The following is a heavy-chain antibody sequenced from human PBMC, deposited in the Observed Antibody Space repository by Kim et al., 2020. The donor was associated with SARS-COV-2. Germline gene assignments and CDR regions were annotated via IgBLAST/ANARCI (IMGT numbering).Heavy chain of an antibody. J-gene: IGHJ4*02. D-gene: IGHD6-19*01. CDR3: AKDISVAGTIRIFDY. CDR2: ISGDGGST. Sequence: GGSLRLSCAASGFTFDDYAMHWVRQAPGKGLEWVSLISGDGGSTYYADSVKGRFTISRDNNKNSLYLQMNSVRTEDTALYYCAKDISVAGTIRIFDYWGQGTLVTVSS. CDR1: GFTFDDYA. V-gene: IGHV3-43*02.